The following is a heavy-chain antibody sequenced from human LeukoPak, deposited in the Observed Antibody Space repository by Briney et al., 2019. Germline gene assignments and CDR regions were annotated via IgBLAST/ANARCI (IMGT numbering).Heavy chain of an antibody. CDR1: GFTFSSYE. Sequence: GGSLRLSCAASGFTFSSYEMNWVRQAPGKGLEWVSYISSSGSTIYYADSVKGRFTISRDNAKNSLYLQMNSLRAEDTAVYYCARDRAVRGVNSEYYFDYWGQGTLVTVSS. CDR2: ISSSGSTI. CDR3: ARDRAVRGVNSEYYFDY. V-gene: IGHV3-48*03. D-gene: IGHD3-10*01. J-gene: IGHJ4*02.